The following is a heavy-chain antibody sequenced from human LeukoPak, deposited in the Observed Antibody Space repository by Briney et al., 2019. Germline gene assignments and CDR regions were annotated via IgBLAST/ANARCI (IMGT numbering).Heavy chain of an antibody. CDR3: ATYRQVLLPFES. CDR1: GFTFSSYS. D-gene: IGHD2-8*02. V-gene: IGHV3-21*04. CDR2: IFPSGGEI. Sequence: GGSLRLSCAASGFTFSSYSMDWVRQAPGKGLEWVSSIFPSGGEIHYADSVRGRFTISRDNSKSTLSLQMNSLRAEDTAIYYCATYRQVLLPFESWGQGTLVTVSS. J-gene: IGHJ4*02.